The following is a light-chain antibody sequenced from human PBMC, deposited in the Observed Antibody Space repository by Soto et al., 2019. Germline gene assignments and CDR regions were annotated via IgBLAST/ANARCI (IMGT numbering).Light chain of an antibody. CDR1: QSVSSSY. CDR3: QQYNDWPLT. CDR2: GAF. Sequence: EIVMTQSPATLSVSPGERATLSCRASQSVSSSYLAWYQQKPGQAPSLLIYGAFTRATGIPATFSGTGSGTEFTLTISTLQSEDFALYYCQQYNDWPLTFGLGTKVDIK. J-gene: IGKJ1*01. V-gene: IGKV3-15*01.